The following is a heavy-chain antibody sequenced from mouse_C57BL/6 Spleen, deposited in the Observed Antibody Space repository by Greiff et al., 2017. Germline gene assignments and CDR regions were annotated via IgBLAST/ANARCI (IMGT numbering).Heavy chain of an antibody. Sequence: VMLVESGAELVKPGASVKISCKASGYAFSSYWMNWVQQRPGKGLEWIGQIYPGDGDTNYPGKFKGKATLTADTSSSTAYMQLSRLTSEDSAVYFCARYGNDAMDYWGQGTSVTVSS. CDR3: ARYGNDAMDY. J-gene: IGHJ4*01. CDR2: IYPGDGDT. V-gene: IGHV1-80*01. D-gene: IGHD2-1*01. CDR1: GYAFSSYW.